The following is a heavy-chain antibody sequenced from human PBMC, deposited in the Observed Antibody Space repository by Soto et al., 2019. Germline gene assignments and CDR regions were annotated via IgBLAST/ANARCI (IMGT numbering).Heavy chain of an antibody. Sequence: SETLSLTCTVSGGSISIYYWSWIRQPPGKGLEWIGYIYYSGSTNYNPSLKSRVTISVDTSKNQFSLKLSSVTAADTAVYYCARGGSTLTTRKGIYFDYWGQGTLVTVSS. J-gene: IGHJ4*02. CDR2: IYYSGST. D-gene: IGHD4-4*01. V-gene: IGHV4-59*01. CDR3: ARGGSTLTTRKGIYFDY. CDR1: GGSISIYY.